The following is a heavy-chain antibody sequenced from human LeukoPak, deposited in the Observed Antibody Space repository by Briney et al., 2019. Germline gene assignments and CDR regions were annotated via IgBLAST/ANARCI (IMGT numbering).Heavy chain of an antibody. CDR3: ARNPGYCSSTSCYVPFQH. J-gene: IGHJ1*01. CDR2: LTCDRSNK. V-gene: IGHV3-30-3*01. Sequence: PGGSLRLSCAASGFTFSSYAMHWVRQAPGKGLEWVAVLTCDRSNKYYADSVKGRFTISRDNSKNTLYLQMNSLRAEDTAVYYCARNPGYCSSTSCYVPFQHWGQGTLVTVSS. CDR1: GFTFSSYA. D-gene: IGHD2-2*01.